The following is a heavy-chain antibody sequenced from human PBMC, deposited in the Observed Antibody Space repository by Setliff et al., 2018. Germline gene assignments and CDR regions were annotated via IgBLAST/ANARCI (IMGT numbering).Heavy chain of an antibody. Sequence: AASVKVSCKASGYTFTYRYLHWVRQAPGQALEWMGWITPFNGNTNYAQKFQDRVTITRDRSMSTAYMELSSLRSEDTAMYYCARGIRYVLYGDHWGQGSLVTVSS. V-gene: IGHV1-45*02. CDR3: ARGIRYVLYGDH. CDR1: GYTFTYRY. D-gene: IGHD2-2*02. CDR2: ITPFNGNT. J-gene: IGHJ4*02.